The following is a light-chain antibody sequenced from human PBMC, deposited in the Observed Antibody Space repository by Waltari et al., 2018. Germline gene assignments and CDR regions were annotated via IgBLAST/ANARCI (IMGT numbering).Light chain of an antibody. CDR1: QTVSGSY. CDR2: GAS. Sequence: VPPSCRASQTVSGSYLAGYQQKPGQAPRLLIYGASTRAAGCPVRFSGSGSGTDFTLTISRLKPEDFAVYYCQHYGTSPPLTFGGGTKVEIK. V-gene: IGKV3-20*01. J-gene: IGKJ4*01. CDR3: QHYGTSPPLT.